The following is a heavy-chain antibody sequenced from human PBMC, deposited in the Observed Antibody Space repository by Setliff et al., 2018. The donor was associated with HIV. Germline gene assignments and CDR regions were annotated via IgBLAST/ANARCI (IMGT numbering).Heavy chain of an antibody. CDR2: IYYSGST. D-gene: IGHD3-22*01. V-gene: IGHV4-59*01. Sequence: NPSETLSLTCTVSGGSISSYYWSWIRQPPGKGLEWIGYIYYSGSTNYNPSLKSRVTISVDTSKNQFSLKLSSVTAADTAVYYCARTTDSSGYYLISSYYYYYMDVWGKGTTVTVSS. CDR1: GGSISSYY. J-gene: IGHJ6*03. CDR3: ARTTDSSGYYLISSYYYYYMDV.